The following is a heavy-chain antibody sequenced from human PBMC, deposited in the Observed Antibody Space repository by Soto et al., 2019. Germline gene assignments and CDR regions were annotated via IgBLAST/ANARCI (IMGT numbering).Heavy chain of an antibody. CDR1: GYTFTGYC. V-gene: IGHV1-2*02. D-gene: IGHD2-21*01. Sequence: GASVKVSCKASGYTFTGYCMHWVRQAPGQGLEWMGWINPNSGGTNYAQKFQGRVTMTRDTSISTAYMELSRLRSDDTAVYYCARALVNVVGAFDIWGQGTMVTVSS. J-gene: IGHJ3*02. CDR2: INPNSGGT. CDR3: ARALVNVVGAFDI.